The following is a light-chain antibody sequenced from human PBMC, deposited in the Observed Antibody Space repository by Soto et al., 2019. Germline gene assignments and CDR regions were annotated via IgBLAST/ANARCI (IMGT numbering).Light chain of an antibody. CDR2: DAS. Sequence: EIVLTPSQDTLSLSAGERAALSGRASQSVSSYLAWYQQKPGQAPRLLIYDASNRATGIPARFSGSGSGTDFTLTISSLEPEDFAVYYCQQRSNWPQLTFGGGTKVDIK. J-gene: IGKJ4*01. CDR3: QQRSNWPQLT. V-gene: IGKV3-11*01. CDR1: QSVSSY.